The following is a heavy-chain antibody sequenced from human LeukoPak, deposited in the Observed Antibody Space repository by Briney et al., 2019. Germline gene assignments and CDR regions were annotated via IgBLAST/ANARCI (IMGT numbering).Heavy chain of an antibody. CDR1: GDSVSSNSAA. CDR3: VRGDSSGYPYYFDY. CDR2: TYYSSKWYN. J-gene: IGHJ4*02. D-gene: IGHD3-22*01. V-gene: IGHV6-1*01. Sequence: QTLSPTCVISGDSVSSNSAAWNWTRQSPSRGLEWLGRTYYSSKWYNDYAVSVKSRITINPDTSKNHFSLQLSSVTPEDTAVYYCVRGDSSGYPYYFDYWGQGALVTVSS.